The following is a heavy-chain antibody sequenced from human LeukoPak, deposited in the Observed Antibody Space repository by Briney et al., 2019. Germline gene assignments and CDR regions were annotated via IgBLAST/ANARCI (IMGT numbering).Heavy chain of an antibody. V-gene: IGHV1-46*01. CDR3: ARLGWVAVAGVQYYFDY. CDR2: INPSGDST. CDR1: GYTFTSYY. J-gene: IGHJ4*02. D-gene: IGHD6-19*01. Sequence: ASVKLSCKASGYTFTSYYIHWVRQAPGQGLEWMGIINPSGDSTTYARNFQGRVTMTRDTSTSTVYMDLSSLRSEDTAVYYCARLGWVAVAGVQYYFDYWGQGTLVTVSS.